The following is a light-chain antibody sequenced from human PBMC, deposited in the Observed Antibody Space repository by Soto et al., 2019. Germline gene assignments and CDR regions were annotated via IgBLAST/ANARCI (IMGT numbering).Light chain of an antibody. Sequence: EIVVTQSPGTLSLSPGEGATLSCRASQSVSTNLAWYQQKPGQAPGLLIYAVSTRATGIPARFSGSGSGTEFTLTISSLQSEDFAVYYCQQYKDWPYTFGQGTKLEIK. CDR1: QSVSTN. CDR2: AVS. CDR3: QQYKDWPYT. V-gene: IGKV3-15*01. J-gene: IGKJ2*01.